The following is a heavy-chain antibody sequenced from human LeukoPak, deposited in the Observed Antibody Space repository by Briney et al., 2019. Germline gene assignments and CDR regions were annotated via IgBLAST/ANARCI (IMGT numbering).Heavy chain of an antibody. CDR3: ARDPHVGCGSSGGFDC. V-gene: IGHV3-23*01. CDR2: ISGSGGST. CDR1: GFTFSSYA. D-gene: IGHD2-15*01. Sequence: PGGSLRLSCAASGFTFSSYAMSWVRQAPGKGLEWVSAISGSGGSTYYADSVKGRFTISRDNAKSSLDLQMNSLRAEDTAVYYCARDPHVGCGSSGGFDCWGQGTLVTVSS. J-gene: IGHJ4*02.